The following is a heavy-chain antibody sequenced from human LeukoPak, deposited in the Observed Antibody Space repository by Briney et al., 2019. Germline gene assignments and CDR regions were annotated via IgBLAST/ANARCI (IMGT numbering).Heavy chain of an antibody. CDR1: GYSFTSYW. Sequence: GESLKISCKGSGYSFTSYWIGWVRQMPGKGLEWMGIIYPGDSDTRYSPSFQGQVTISADKSISTAYLQWSSLKASDTAMYYCARHSAYDGSGSYYYYYYMDVWGKGTTVTVSS. CDR2: IYPGDSDT. CDR3: ARHSAYDGSGSYYYYYYMDV. V-gene: IGHV5-51*01. D-gene: IGHD3-10*01. J-gene: IGHJ6*03.